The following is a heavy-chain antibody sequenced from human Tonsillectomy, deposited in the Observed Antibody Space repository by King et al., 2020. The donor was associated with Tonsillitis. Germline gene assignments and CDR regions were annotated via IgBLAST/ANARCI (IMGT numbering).Heavy chain of an antibody. J-gene: IGHJ6*03. D-gene: IGHD4-17*01. CDR1: GYTFTSYD. CDR3: ARARTVTTTYYYYYMDV. Sequence: QLVQSGAEVKKPGASVKVSCKASGYTFTSYDINWVRQATGQGLEWMGWMNPNSGNTGDAQKFQGRVTMTRNTSISTAYMELSSLRSEDTAVYYCARARTVTTTYYYYYMDVWGKGTTVTVSS. CDR2: MNPNSGNT. V-gene: IGHV1-8*01.